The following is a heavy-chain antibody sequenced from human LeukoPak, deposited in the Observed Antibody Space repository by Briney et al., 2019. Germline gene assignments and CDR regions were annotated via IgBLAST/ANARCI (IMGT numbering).Heavy chain of an antibody. CDR3: ARGTLMVYAMRYYYYGMDV. CDR1: GGSISSGGYY. CDR2: IYYSGST. Sequence: SSQTLSLTCTVSGGSISSGGYYWSWIRQHPGKGLEWIGYIYYSGSTYYNPSLKSRVTISVDTSKNQFSLKLSSVTAADTAVYYCARGTLMVYAMRYYYYGMDVWGQGATVTVSS. J-gene: IGHJ6*02. D-gene: IGHD2-8*01. V-gene: IGHV4-31*03.